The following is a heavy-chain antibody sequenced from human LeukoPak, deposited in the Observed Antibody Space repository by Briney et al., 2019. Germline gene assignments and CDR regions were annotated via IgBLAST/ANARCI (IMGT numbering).Heavy chain of an antibody. V-gene: IGHV3-23*03. CDR3: AGGNTWPGLSY. Sequence: GGSLRLSCAASGFTFSTYAMSWVRQAPGKGLEWVSVIYTAGSTYNADSVKGRSTISRDKSKNTLYLQMNTLRAEDTAVYFCAGGNTWPGLSYWGQGTLLTVSS. D-gene: IGHD6-25*01. CDR1: GFTFSTYA. CDR2: IYTAGST. J-gene: IGHJ4*02.